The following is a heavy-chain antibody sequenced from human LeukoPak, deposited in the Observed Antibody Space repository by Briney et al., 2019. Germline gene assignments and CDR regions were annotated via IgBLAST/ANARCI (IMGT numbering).Heavy chain of an antibody. CDR3: ARDVTGSASDY. V-gene: IGHV4-34*01. CDR2: VNHSGST. CDR1: GGSFSAYS. Sequence: SETLSFTCAVYGGSFSAYSWSWIRQSPGKGLEWIGEVNHSGSTNYNPSLKSRVTISADTSKNQFSLRLNSMTAADTAVYYCARDVTGSASDYWGQGTLVTVSS. J-gene: IGHJ4*02. D-gene: IGHD1-1*01.